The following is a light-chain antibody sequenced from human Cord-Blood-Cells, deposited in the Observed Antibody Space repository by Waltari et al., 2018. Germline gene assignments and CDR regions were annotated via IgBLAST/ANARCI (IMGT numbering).Light chain of an antibody. J-gene: IGKJ3*01. CDR1: QSVLYSSNNKNY. Sequence: DIVMTQSPDSLAVSLGERATINCKSSQSVLYSSNNKNYLAWYHQKPGQPPKLLIYWASTQESGVPDRFSGSGSGTDFTLTISSLQAEEVAVYYCQQYYSTPRTFGPGTKVDIK. CDR2: WAS. V-gene: IGKV4-1*01. CDR3: QQYYSTPRT.